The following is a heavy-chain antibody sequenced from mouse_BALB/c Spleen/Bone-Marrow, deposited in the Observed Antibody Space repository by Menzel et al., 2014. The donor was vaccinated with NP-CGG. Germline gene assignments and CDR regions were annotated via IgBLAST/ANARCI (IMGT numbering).Heavy chain of an antibody. CDR1: GYTFTSYW. D-gene: IGHD1-1*01. CDR3: TRSYGSSYEYYFDY. J-gene: IGHJ2*01. V-gene: IGHV1-69*02. Sequence: VHLVESGAELVRPGASVKLSCKASGYTFTSYWINWVKQRPGQGLEWIGNIYPSDSYTNYNQKFKDKATLTVGKSSSTAYMQLSSPTSEDSAVYYCTRSYGSSYEYYFDYWGQGTTLTVSS. CDR2: IYPSDSYT.